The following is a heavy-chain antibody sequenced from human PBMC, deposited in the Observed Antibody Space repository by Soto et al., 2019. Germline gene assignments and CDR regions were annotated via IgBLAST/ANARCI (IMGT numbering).Heavy chain of an antibody. D-gene: IGHD2-2*01. V-gene: IGHV1-24*01. Sequence: VASVKVSCKVSGYTLTELSMHWVRQAPGKGLEWMGGFDPEDGETIYAQKFQGRINMNEDTSTDTAYKKLSSLRSEDTAVYYCATLPHLYGTYCSSTSCYEYIFDYWGQGTLVTVSS. CDR3: ATLPHLYGTYCSSTSCYEYIFDY. J-gene: IGHJ4*02. CDR2: FDPEDGET. CDR1: GYTLTELS.